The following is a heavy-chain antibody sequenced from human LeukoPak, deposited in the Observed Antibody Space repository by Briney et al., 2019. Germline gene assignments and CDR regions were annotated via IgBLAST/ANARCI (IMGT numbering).Heavy chain of an antibody. V-gene: IGHV4-39*01. J-gene: IGHJ4*02. CDR1: GGSISSSSYY. CDR3: ARVSSGSYDNDY. D-gene: IGHD1-26*01. Sequence: SETLSLTCTVSGGSISSSSYYWGWIRQPPGKGLEWIGSIYYSGSTYYNPSLKSRVTISVDTSKNQFSLKLSSVTAADTAVYYCARVSSGSYDNDYWGQGTLVTVSS. CDR2: IYYSGST.